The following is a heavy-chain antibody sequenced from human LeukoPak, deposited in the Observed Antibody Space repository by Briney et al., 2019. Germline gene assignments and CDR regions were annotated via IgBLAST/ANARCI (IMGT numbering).Heavy chain of an antibody. CDR2: TSWNSGSI. V-gene: IGHV3-9*01. CDR1: GFTFDGYA. D-gene: IGHD6-19*01. J-gene: IGHJ4*02. CDR3: AKDTGMQWLVGFDY. Sequence: GGSLRLSCAASGFTFDGYAMYWVRQAPGKGLEWVSGTSWNSGSIGYADSVKGRFTISRDNAKNSLYLQMNSLRAEDTALYYCAKDTGMQWLVGFDYWGQGTLVTVSS.